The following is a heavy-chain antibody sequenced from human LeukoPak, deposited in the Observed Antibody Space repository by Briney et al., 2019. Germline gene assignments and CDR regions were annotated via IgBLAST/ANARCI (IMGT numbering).Heavy chain of an antibody. CDR3: ARTNWVAVTRDAFDV. Sequence: GASVKVSCKVSGYTLTELSMHWVRQAPGKGLEWMGGFDPEDGETIYAQRFQGRVTVTMDTSTSTVYMELNSLQSEDTAMYYCARTNWVAVTRDAFDVWGQGTMVTVSS. CDR2: FDPEDGET. D-gene: IGHD1-14*01. CDR1: GYTLTELS. J-gene: IGHJ3*01. V-gene: IGHV1-24*01.